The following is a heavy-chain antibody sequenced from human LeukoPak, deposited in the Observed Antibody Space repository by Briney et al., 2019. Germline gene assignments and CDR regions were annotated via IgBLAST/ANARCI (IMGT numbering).Heavy chain of an antibody. CDR2: ISSSGSTI. CDR1: GFTFSSYE. D-gene: IGHD3-9*01. V-gene: IGHV3-48*03. CDR3: AREGLRYFDWSPALDY. J-gene: IGHJ4*02. Sequence: GGSLRLSCAASGFTFSSYEMNWVRQAPGKGLEWVSYISSSGSTIYYADPVKGRFTISRDNAKNSLYLQMNSLRAEDTAVYYCAREGLRYFDWSPALDYWGQGTLVTVSS.